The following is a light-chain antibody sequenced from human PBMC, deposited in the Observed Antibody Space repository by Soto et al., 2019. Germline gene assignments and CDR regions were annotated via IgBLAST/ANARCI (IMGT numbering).Light chain of an antibody. CDR3: SSYTSSSTLVV. V-gene: IGLV2-14*01. CDR2: DVS. CDR1: SSEVGGYNY. J-gene: IGLJ1*01. Sequence: SVLTQPASVSGSPRQSITISCTGTSSEVGGYNYVSWYQQHPGKAPKLMIYDVSNRPSGVSNRFSGSKSGNTASLTISGLQAEDEADYYCSSYTSSSTLVVFGTGTKVTVL.